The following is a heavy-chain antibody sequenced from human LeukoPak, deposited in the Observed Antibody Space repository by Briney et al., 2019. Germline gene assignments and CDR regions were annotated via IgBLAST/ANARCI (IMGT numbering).Heavy chain of an antibody. J-gene: IGHJ4*02. D-gene: IGHD5-24*01. CDR3: ARQPVEMSTIAAIDY. CDR2: IYHSGSA. V-gene: IGHV4-59*01. Sequence: LSETLSLTCTVSGGSISSFYWSWTRQPPGKGLEWIGYIYHSGSAKYNPSLKSRVTISVDTSKNQFSLKLSSVTAADTAVYYCARQPVEMSTIAAIDYWGQGTLVTVSS. CDR1: GGSISSFY.